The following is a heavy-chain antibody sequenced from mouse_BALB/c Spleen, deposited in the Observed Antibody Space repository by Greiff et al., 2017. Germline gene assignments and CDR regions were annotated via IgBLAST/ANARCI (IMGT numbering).Heavy chain of an antibody. Sequence: VESGGGLVQPGGSLKLSCAASGFTFSSYTMSWVRQTPEKRLEWVAYISNGGGSTYYPDTVKGRFTISRDNAKNTLYLQMSSLKSEDTAMYYCARQAITYFDYWGQGTTLTVSS. CDR3: ARQAITYFDY. V-gene: IGHV5-12-2*01. CDR1: GFTFSSYT. CDR2: ISNGGGST. D-gene: IGHD2-4*01. J-gene: IGHJ2*01.